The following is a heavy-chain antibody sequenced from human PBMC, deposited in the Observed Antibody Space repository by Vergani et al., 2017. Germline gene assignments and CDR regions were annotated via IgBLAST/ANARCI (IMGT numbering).Heavy chain of an antibody. CDR1: GASIRSSNYY. CDR2: IYYSGST. J-gene: IGHJ5*02. Sequence: QLQLQESGPGLVKPSATLSLTCSVSGASIRSSNYYWGWIRQPPGKGLGWIASIYYSGSTYYNPSLKSRVTISVDTSKTQFSLKLSSVTAADTAVYFWARHSTVEWLVKLGWIDPWGQGILVTVSS. V-gene: IGHV4-39*01. D-gene: IGHD6-19*01. CDR3: ARHSTVEWLVKLGWIDP.